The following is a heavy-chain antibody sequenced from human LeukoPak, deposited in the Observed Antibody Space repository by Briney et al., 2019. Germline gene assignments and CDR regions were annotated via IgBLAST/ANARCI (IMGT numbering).Heavy chain of an antibody. D-gene: IGHD6-19*01. CDR2: IYSGGKI. CDR1: GFTVSSNY. Sequence: GGSLRLSCAVSGFTVSSNYMSWVRQAPGKGLQWVSVIYSGGKIYYADSVKGRFTISRDSSKNTLDLQMNSLRAEDTAVYYCARAHISGNWYFDLWGRGTLVIVSS. V-gene: IGHV3-53*01. J-gene: IGHJ2*01. CDR3: ARAHISGNWYFDL.